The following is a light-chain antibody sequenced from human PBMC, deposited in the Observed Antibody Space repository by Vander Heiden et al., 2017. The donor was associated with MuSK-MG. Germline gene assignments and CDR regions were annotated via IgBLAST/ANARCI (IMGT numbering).Light chain of an antibody. CDR3: QQDNSYSGT. J-gene: IGKJ2*01. V-gene: IGKV1-5*03. Sequence: DIQMTQSPSTLSASVGDRVTITCRASQSISSWLAWYQQKPGKAPKLLIYKASSLESGVPSRFSGSGSGTEFTLTISSLQPDDFATYYCQQDNSYSGTFGHGTKLEIK. CDR2: KAS. CDR1: QSISSW.